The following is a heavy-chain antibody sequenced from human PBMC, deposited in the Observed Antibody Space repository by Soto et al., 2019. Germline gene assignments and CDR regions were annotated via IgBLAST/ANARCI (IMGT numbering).Heavy chain of an antibody. CDR1: GGTFSIYG. CDR3: ATSVGIAPTGEDGMDV. D-gene: IGHD2-8*02. CDR2: IIPILTTP. J-gene: IGHJ6*02. Sequence: QVQLVQFGAEVKKTGSSVKVSCKASGGTFSIYGFSWVRQAPGQGPEWIGGIIPILTTPNYAQKFQGRVTIVADESTTTVYMELSSLKFEDTAVYYCATSVGIAPTGEDGMDVWDQGTSVTVSS. V-gene: IGHV1-69*01.